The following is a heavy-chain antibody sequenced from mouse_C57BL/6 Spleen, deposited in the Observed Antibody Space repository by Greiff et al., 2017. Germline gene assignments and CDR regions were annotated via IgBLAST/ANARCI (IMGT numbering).Heavy chain of an antibody. CDR3: ARTGSYYRRAMDY. CDR2: IYPGIGST. D-gene: IGHD1-1*01. Sequence: QVQLQQPGAELVKPGASVKMSCKASGYTFTSYWITWVKQRPGQGLEWIGDIYPGIGSTNYNEKFKSKATLTVDTSSSTAYMQLSSLTSEDSAVYYGARTGSYYRRAMDYWGQGTSVTVSS. CDR1: GYTFTSYW. V-gene: IGHV1-55*01. J-gene: IGHJ4*01.